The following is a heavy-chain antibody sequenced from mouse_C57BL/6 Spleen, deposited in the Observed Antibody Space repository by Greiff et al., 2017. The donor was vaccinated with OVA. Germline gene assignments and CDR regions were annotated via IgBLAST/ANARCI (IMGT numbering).Heavy chain of an antibody. J-gene: IGHJ2*01. Sequence: VQLQQSGAELVKPGASVKLSCTASGFNIKDYYMHWVKQRTEQGLEWIGRIDPEDGDTKYAPKFQGKATITADTSSNTAYLQLSSLTSEDTAVYYCARTSITTVVAPLDYWGQGTTLTVSA. D-gene: IGHD1-1*01. CDR2: IDPEDGDT. CDR1: GFNIKDYY. V-gene: IGHV14-2*01. CDR3: ARTSITTVVAPLDY.